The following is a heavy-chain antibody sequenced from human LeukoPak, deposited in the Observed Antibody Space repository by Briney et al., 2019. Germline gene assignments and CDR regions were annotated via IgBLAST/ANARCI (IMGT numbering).Heavy chain of an antibody. V-gene: IGHV4-59*08. Sequence: SETLSLTCTVSGGSISNYYWTWIRQPPGKGLEWIGYIYYSGSTNYNPSLKSRVTISVDTSKNQFSLKLSSVTAADTAVYYCAGVYCSGGSCYQDYWGQGTLVTVSS. CDR1: GGSISNYY. CDR2: IYYSGST. D-gene: IGHD2-15*01. CDR3: AGVYCSGGSCYQDY. J-gene: IGHJ4*02.